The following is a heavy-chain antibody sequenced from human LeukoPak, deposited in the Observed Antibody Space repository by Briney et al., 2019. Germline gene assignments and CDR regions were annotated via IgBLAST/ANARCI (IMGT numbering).Heavy chain of an antibody. J-gene: IGHJ6*02. D-gene: IGHD1-26*01. CDR2: VYHSGST. V-gene: IGHV4-59*02. CDR3: AKGGSYSHYDGMDV. CDR1: GGSVTAYY. Sequence: SETLSLTCTVSGGSVTAYYWSWIRQPPGKTLEWIGYVYHSGSTDYNPSLKSRVSMSIDTSKNQFSLKLSSVTAADTAVYYCAKGGSYSHYDGMDVWGQGTTVTVSS.